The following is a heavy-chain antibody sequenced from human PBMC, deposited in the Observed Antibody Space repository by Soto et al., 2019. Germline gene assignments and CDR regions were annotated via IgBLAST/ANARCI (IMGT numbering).Heavy chain of an antibody. CDR1: GGTFSSYA. CDR3: ASVNCGGDGYYGARAKLYYYYVMDV. V-gene: IGHV1-69*13. Sequence: VKVSCKASGGTFSSYAISWVRQAPGQGLECMGGIIPIFGTANYAQKFQGRVTITADESTSTAYMELSSLRSEDTAVYYCASVNCGGDGYYGARAKLYYYYVMDVSGQGTTVTVSS. D-gene: IGHD2-21*02. J-gene: IGHJ6*02. CDR2: IIPIFGTA.